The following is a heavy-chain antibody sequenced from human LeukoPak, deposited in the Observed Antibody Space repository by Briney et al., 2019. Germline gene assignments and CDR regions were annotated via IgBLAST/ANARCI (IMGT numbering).Heavy chain of an antibody. Sequence: GGSLRLSCVVSGFTFSSYAMHWVRQAPGKGLEWVAVISYDGSNKYYADSVKGRFTISRDNSKNTLYLQMNSLRAEDTAVYYCARDLEHYSTLHPWGQGTLVTVSS. D-gene: IGHD3-3*01. CDR1: GFTFSSYA. CDR3: ARDLEHYSTLHP. CDR2: ISYDGSNK. J-gene: IGHJ5*02. V-gene: IGHV3-30*04.